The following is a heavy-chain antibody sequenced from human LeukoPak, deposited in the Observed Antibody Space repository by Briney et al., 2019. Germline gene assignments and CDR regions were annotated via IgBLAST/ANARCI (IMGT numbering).Heavy chain of an antibody. CDR2: INPNSGAT. Sequence: GASVKVSCKASGYTFSGYYIHWVRQAPGHVFEWMGWINPNSGATDYAEQFWGRVTMTRDTSIGTAYMELNSLRSDDMAIYYCTREGIAARPRGKNDYWGQGTLVTVSS. D-gene: IGHD6-6*01. V-gene: IGHV1-2*02. J-gene: IGHJ4*02. CDR1: GYTFSGYY. CDR3: TREGIAARPRGKNDY.